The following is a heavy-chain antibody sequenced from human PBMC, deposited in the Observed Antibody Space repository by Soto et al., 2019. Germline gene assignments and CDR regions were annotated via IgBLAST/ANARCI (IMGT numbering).Heavy chain of an antibody. V-gene: IGHV3-23*01. CDR3: AKDLFSSTVVNF. J-gene: IGHJ4*02. CDR1: GFTFSSYA. Sequence: QAGGSLRLSCAPSGFTFSSYAMTWVRQAPGKGLEWVSAISASGGSTYYADSVKGRFTISRDNSKNTLYLQMNSLRAEDTAVYYCAKDLFSSTVVNFWGQGTLVTVSS. CDR2: ISASGGST. D-gene: IGHD4-17*01.